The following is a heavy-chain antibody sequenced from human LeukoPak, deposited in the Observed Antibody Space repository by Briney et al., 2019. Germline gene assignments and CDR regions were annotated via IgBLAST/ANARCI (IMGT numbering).Heavy chain of an antibody. J-gene: IGHJ4*02. CDR2: INPNDGDT. V-gene: IGHV1-2*02. CDR1: GYTFTDYY. CDR3: ARANFLYCSSTTCLFDY. D-gene: IGHD2-2*01. Sequence: ASVKVSCKATGYTFTDYYMHWVRQAPGQGFEWMGWINPNDGDTNYAQKFQGRVTMTRDTSISTAHMEVSRLRSDDTAVYYCARANFLYCSSTTCLFDYWGQGTLVTVSS.